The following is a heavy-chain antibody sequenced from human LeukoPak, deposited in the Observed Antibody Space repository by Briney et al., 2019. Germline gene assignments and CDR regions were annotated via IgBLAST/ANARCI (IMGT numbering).Heavy chain of an antibody. CDR3: AISGLGLRRCCFEYL. CDR1: GYSFTSYG. CDR2: MNPNSGNT. V-gene: IGHV1-8*01. Sequence: VASVKVSCKPSGYSFTSYGINWVRQAPGDGLEWMGWMNPNSGNTGYAQKCQGRVTMTRNTSMSTAYMELSSLRSEDAAVYDCAISGLGLRRCCFEYLWGQGTLVTVSS. J-gene: IGHJ5*02. D-gene: IGHD5-12*01.